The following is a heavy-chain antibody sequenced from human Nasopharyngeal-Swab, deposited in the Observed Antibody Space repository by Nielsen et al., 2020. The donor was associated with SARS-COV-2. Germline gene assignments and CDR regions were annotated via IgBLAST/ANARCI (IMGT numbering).Heavy chain of an antibody. J-gene: IGHJ3*02. V-gene: IGHV5-51*01. CDR1: GSNFATYW. CDR2: IYPGDSDT. Sequence: GGFLRLSCKASGSNFATYWIGWVRQMPGEGLRWMGLIYPGDSDTRYSPSLQGQVTISADRSITTAYLQWSSLKASDTAMYYCARLPMRAASGRGAFDIWGQGTMVTVSS. CDR3: ARLPMRAASGRGAFDI. D-gene: IGHD6-13*01.